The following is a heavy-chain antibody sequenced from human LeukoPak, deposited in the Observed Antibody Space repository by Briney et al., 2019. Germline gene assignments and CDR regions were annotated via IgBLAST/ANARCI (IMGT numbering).Heavy chain of an antibody. J-gene: IGHJ4*02. V-gene: IGHV3-74*01. CDR1: GFTFTNYW. CDR3: ARHGYYYDSSGYYSRVWFDY. D-gene: IGHD3-22*01. CDR2: IDIDGTGT. Sequence: GGSLRLSCAASGFTFTNYWMHWVRQAPGKGLVWVSRIDIDGTGTSYADSVKGRFTISRDNAKNTVSLQMNSLKAEDTAVYYCARHGYYYDSSGYYSRVWFDYWGQGTLVTVSS.